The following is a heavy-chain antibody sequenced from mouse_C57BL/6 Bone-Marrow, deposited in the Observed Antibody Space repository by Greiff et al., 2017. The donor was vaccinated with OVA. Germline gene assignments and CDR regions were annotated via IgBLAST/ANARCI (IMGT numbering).Heavy chain of an antibody. Sequence: QVQLQQSGAELARPGASVKLSCKASGYTFTSYGISWVKQRTGQGLEWIGEIYPRSGNTYYNEKFKGKATLIADKSSSTAYMELRSLTSEDSAVYFCARSSPNYYGSSGDYWGQGTTLTVSS. V-gene: IGHV1-81*01. CDR3: ARSSPNYYGSSGDY. CDR1: GYTFTSYG. D-gene: IGHD1-1*01. J-gene: IGHJ2*01. CDR2: IYPRSGNT.